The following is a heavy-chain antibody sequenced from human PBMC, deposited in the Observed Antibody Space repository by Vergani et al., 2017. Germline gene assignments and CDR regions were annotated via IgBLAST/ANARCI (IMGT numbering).Heavy chain of an antibody. CDR2: INPNSGGT. Sequence: QVQLVQSGAEVKKPGASVKVSCKASGYTFTGYYMHWVRQAPGQGLEWKGWINPNSGGTNYAQKFQGWVTMTRDTSISTAYMELSRLRSDDTAVYYCARDRSGYSLDYYMDVWGKGTTVTVSS. CDR1: GYTFTGYY. CDR3: ARDRSGYSLDYYMDV. D-gene: IGHD5-18*01. J-gene: IGHJ6*03. V-gene: IGHV1-2*04.